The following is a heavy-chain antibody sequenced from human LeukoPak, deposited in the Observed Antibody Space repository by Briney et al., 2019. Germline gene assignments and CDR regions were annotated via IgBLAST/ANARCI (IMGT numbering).Heavy chain of an antibody. CDR1: GFTFSIYW. CDR2: INEDGSEK. Sequence: GGSLRLSCAASGFTFSIYWMTWVRQAPGKGLEWVANINEDGSEKYYVDSVKGRFTISRDNAKNSLYLQMNSLRAEDTAVYYCVRDPHALDYWGQGTLVTVSS. D-gene: IGHD2-2*01. V-gene: IGHV3-7*01. J-gene: IGHJ4*02. CDR3: VRDPHALDY.